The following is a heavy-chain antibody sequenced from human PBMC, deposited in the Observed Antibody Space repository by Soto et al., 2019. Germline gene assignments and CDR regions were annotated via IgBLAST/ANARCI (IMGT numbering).Heavy chain of an antibody. D-gene: IGHD4-17*01. CDR1: GGSISSSSYY. CDR2: IYYSGST. Sequence: QLQLQESGPGLVKPSETLSLTCTVSGGSISSSSYYWGWIRQPPGKGLEWIGSIYYSGSTYYNLSLKSRVTISVDTSKNQFSLKLSSVTAADTAVYYCASEAYGDYYFDYWGQGTLVTVSS. CDR3: ASEAYGDYYFDY. V-gene: IGHV4-39*01. J-gene: IGHJ4*02.